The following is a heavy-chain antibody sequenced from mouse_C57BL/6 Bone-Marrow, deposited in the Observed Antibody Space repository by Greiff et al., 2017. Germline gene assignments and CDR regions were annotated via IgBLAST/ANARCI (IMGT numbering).Heavy chain of an antibody. J-gene: IGHJ3*01. CDR3: VYDYGVSWFAY. D-gene: IGHD2-4*01. CDR1: GYTFTDYY. CDR2: INPYNGGT. V-gene: IGHV1-19*01. Sequence: EVQLQQSGPVLVKPGASVKMSCKASGYTFTDYYMNWVKQSHGKSLEWIGVINPYNGGTSYNQQFKGKATLTVDKSSSTAYMELISLTSEDSAVDYCVYDYGVSWFAYWGQGTLVTVSA.